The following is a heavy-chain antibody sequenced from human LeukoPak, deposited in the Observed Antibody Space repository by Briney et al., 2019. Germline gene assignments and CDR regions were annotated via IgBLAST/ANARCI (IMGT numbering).Heavy chain of an antibody. CDR3: ARDDSSSSSANDY. CDR1: GFTFSSYS. J-gene: IGHJ4*02. D-gene: IGHD6-6*01. V-gene: IGHV3-21*01. CDR2: ISSSSSYI. Sequence: SGGSLRLSCAASGFTFSSYSMNWVRQAPGKGLEWVSSISSSSSYIYYADSVKGRFTISRDNAKNSLYLQMNSLRAEDTAVYYCARDDSSSSSANDYWGQGTLVTVSS.